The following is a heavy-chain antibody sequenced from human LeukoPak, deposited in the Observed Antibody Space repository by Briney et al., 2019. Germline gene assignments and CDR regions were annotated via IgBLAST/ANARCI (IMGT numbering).Heavy chain of an antibody. V-gene: IGHV3-48*04. CDR1: GFTFSNYA. Sequence: GGSLRLSCAASGFTFSNYAMHWVRQAPGKGLEWVSYISSSGSTIYYADSVKGRFTISRDNAKNSLYLQMNSLRAEDTAVYYCARENIAARRFYLDYWGQGTLVTVSS. CDR2: ISSSGSTI. D-gene: IGHD6-6*01. CDR3: ARENIAARRFYLDY. J-gene: IGHJ4*02.